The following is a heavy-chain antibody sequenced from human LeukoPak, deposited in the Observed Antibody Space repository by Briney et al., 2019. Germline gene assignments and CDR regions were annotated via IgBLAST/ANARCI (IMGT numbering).Heavy chain of an antibody. CDR3: ARHSHYFESRDSLAY. V-gene: IGHV4-39*01. Sequence: PSETLSLTCTVSGGSISSSSYYWGWIRRPPGRGLEWIGSIYYSGSTYYNPSLKSRVTTSVDTSKNQFSLKLSSVTAADTAVYYCARHSHYFESRDSLAYWGQGTLVTVSS. CDR2: IYYSGST. J-gene: IGHJ4*01. CDR1: GGSISSSSYY. D-gene: IGHD3-22*01.